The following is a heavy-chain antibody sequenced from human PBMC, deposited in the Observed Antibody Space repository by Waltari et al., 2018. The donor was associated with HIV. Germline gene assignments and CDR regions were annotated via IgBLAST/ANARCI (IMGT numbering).Heavy chain of an antibody. D-gene: IGHD3-22*01. J-gene: IGHJ6*02. CDR1: GFTFSGYA. Sequence: QVQLVDSGGGVVQPGRSLRLSCAASGFTFSGYAMHWVRQAPGKGLEWVAVIAYDGNNIEYADSVKGRFTISRDNSKNTLYLQMNSLRAEDTALYYCARDPRALIIVTTFSYGVDVWGQGTAVTVSS. CDR2: IAYDGNNI. V-gene: IGHV3-30*07. CDR3: ARDPRALIIVTTFSYGVDV.